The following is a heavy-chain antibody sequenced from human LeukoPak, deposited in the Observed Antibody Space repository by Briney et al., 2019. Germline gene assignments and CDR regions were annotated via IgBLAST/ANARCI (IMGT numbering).Heavy chain of an antibody. CDR3: ARDGRYGGNSEGWFDP. V-gene: IGHV1-69*13. J-gene: IGHJ5*02. CDR2: IFPISGTT. Sequence: SVKVSCKASGGTFSNYGISWLRQAPGQGLEWVGGIFPISGTTQIAQTFQGRVTLTADESTRTAYMEMTSLRSEDTAVYYCARDGRYGGNSEGWFDPWGQGTLVTVSS. CDR1: GGTFSNYG. D-gene: IGHD4-23*01.